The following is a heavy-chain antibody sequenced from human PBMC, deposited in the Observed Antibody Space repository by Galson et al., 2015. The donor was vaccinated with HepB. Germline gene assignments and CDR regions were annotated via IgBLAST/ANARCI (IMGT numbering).Heavy chain of an antibody. D-gene: IGHD7-27*01. CDR2: ISSSSSTI. Sequence: SLRLSCAASGFTFSSYSMNWVRQAPGKGLEWVSYISSSSSTIYYADSVKGRFTISRDNAKSSLYLQMNSLRAEDTAVYYCARAFLNWGWALSDYWGQGTLVTVSS. V-gene: IGHV3-48*01. CDR3: ARAFLNWGWALSDY. CDR1: GFTFSSYS. J-gene: IGHJ4*02.